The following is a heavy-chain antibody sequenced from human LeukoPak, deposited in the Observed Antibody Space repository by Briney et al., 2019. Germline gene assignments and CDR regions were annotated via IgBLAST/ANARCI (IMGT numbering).Heavy chain of an antibody. Sequence: SETLSLTCTVSGGSISSYYWSWIRQPPGKGLEWIGYIYTSGSTNYNPSLKSRVTISVDTSKNQFSLKLSSVTAADTAVYYCARQGYYDILTGYSHNWFDPWGQGTLVTVS. V-gene: IGHV4-4*09. D-gene: IGHD3-9*01. CDR3: ARQGYYDILTGYSHNWFDP. J-gene: IGHJ5*02. CDR2: IYTSGST. CDR1: GGSISSYY.